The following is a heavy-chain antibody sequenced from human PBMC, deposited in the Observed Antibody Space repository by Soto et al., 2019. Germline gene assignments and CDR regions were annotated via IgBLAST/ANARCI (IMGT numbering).Heavy chain of an antibody. J-gene: IGHJ4*02. CDR1: GASLSSGDYY. Sequence: QVQLQESGPGLVKPSQTLSLTCKVSGASLSSGDYYWNWIRQLPGKGLEWIGYIYYTRVTSYNPSLKSRATMSVDTSKQPISLKMNSVTAADTAVYFCARAAATGHPVVPDFWGQGALVTVSS. CDR3: ARAAATGHPVVPDF. CDR2: IYYTRVT. D-gene: IGHD6-13*01. V-gene: IGHV4-31*03.